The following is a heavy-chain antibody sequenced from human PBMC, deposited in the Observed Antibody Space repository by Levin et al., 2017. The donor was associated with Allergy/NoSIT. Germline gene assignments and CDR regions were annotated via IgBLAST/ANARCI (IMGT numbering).Heavy chain of an antibody. J-gene: IGHJ6*02. D-gene: IGHD2-2*01. CDR3: AREGSNGMDV. CDR1: GFTFSSYS. CDR2: ISRSSSYI. V-gene: IGHV3-21*01. Sequence: PGGSLRLSCAASGFTFSSYSMTWVRQAPGKGLEWVSSISRSSSYIYYADSVKGRFTISRDNAKNSLYLQMNSLRAEDTTVYYCAREGSNGMDVWGQGTTVAVFS.